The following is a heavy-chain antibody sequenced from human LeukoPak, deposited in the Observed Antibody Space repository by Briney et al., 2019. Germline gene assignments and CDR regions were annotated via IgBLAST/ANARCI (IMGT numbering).Heavy chain of an antibody. CDR2: ISSSSSTI. V-gene: IGHV3-48*01. CDR3: LGYCSGGSCYHIDY. D-gene: IGHD2-15*01. Sequence: GGSLRLSGAASGFTFSSYSMNWVRQAPGKGLEWVSYISSSSSTIYYADSVKGRFTISRDNAKNSLYLQMNSLRAEDTAVYYCLGYCSGGSCYHIDYWGQGTLVTVSS. CDR1: GFTFSSYS. J-gene: IGHJ4*02.